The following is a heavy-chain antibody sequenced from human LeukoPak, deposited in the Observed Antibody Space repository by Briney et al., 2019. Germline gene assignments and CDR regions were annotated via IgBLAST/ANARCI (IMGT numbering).Heavy chain of an antibody. J-gene: IGHJ4*02. V-gene: IGHV1-46*01. CDR3: ARSYGGTYYFDY. Sequence: ASVNVSCKASGYTFTSYYMHWVRQAPGQGLEWMGIINPSGGSTSYAQKFQGRVTMTRDMSTSTVYMELSSLRSEDTAVYYCARSYGGTYYFDYWGQGTLVTVSS. CDR1: GYTFTSYY. D-gene: IGHD3/OR15-3a*01. CDR2: INPSGGST.